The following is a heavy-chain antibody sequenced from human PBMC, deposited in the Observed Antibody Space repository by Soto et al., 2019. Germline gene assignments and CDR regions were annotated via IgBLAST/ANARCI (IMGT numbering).Heavy chain of an antibody. CDR3: ARGRMWFANCHVDY. J-gene: IGHJ4*02. CDR2: IYYSGST. CDR1: GGSVSSGSYY. Sequence: SETLSLTCTVSGGSVSSGSYYWSWIRQPPGKGLEWIGYIYYSGSTNYNPSLKSRVTISVDTSRNQFSLKLSSVTAADTAVYYCARGRMWFANCHVDYWGQGTLVTVSS. D-gene: IGHD3-10*01. V-gene: IGHV4-61*01.